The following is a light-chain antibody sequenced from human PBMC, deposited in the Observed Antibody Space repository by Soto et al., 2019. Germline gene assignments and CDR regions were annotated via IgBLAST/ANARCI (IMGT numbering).Light chain of an antibody. J-gene: IGKJ4*01. Sequence: EIVMTQSPATVSVSPGERATLSCRASQSVSSDLVWYRQKPGQAPRLLIYDASNRATGIPARFSGSGSGTDFTLTISSLEPEDFAVYYCQQRSNWLTFGGGTKVDIK. CDR2: DAS. V-gene: IGKV3-11*01. CDR1: QSVSSD. CDR3: QQRSNWLT.